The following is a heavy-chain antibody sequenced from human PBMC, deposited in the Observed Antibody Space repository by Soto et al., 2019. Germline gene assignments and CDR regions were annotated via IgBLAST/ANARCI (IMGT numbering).Heavy chain of an antibody. CDR2: IYYSGST. D-gene: IGHD3-10*01. J-gene: IGHJ4*02. CDR3: ASAHAKDYYGSGRRFDY. CDR1: GGSISSGGYY. V-gene: IGHV4-31*03. Sequence: QVQLQESGPGPVKPSQTLSLTCTVSGGSISSGGYYWSWIRQHPGKGLEWIGYIYYSGSTYYNPSLKSRVTISVDTSKNQFSLKLSSVTAADTAVYYCASAHAKDYYGSGRRFDYWGQGTLVTVSS.